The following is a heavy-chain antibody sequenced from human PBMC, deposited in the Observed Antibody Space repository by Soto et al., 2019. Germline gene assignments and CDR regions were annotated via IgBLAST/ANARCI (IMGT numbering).Heavy chain of an antibody. J-gene: IGHJ6*02. Sequence: GALRLSCAASGFTFSSYSMNWVRQAPGKGLEWVSYISSSSSTIYYADSVKGRFTISRDNAKNSLYLQMNSLRDEDTAVYYCARDTGSYRYYYYYGMDVWGQGTTVTVSS. CDR3: ARDTGSYRYYYYYGMDV. V-gene: IGHV3-48*02. CDR2: ISSSSSTI. D-gene: IGHD3-16*02. CDR1: GFTFSSYS.